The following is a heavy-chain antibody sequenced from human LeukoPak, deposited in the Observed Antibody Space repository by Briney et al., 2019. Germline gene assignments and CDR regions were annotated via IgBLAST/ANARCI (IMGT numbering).Heavy chain of an antibody. CDR3: ARDVGYYDSSGYYKYNWFDS. CDR1: GFNVSSNY. Sequence: GSLKPSFAASGFNVSSNYMRWGRPAPEEGLGWVSVIYSGGSTYYADSVKGRFTISRDNSKNTLYLQMNRLRAEDTAMYYCARDVGYYDSSGYYKYNWFDSWGQGTLVTVSS. J-gene: IGHJ5*01. CDR2: IYSGGST. D-gene: IGHD3-22*01. V-gene: IGHV3-66*01.